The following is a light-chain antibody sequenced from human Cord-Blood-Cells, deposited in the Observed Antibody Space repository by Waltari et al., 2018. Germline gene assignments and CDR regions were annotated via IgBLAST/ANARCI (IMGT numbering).Light chain of an antibody. Sequence: QSALTQPASVSGSPGQSITISCTGTSSDVGGYNYVSWYQQHPGKAPKLMIYDVSNRPSGVSTRVSGSKSVNTASLTISGLQAEDEADYYCSSYTSSSTWVFGGGTKLTVL. V-gene: IGLV2-14*03. CDR2: DVS. J-gene: IGLJ3*02. CDR3: SSYTSSSTWV. CDR1: SSDVGGYNY.